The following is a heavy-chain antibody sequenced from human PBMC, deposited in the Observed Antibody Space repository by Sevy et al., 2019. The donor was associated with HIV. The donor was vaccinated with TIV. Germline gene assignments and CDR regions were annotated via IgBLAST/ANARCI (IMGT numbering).Heavy chain of an antibody. J-gene: IGHJ4*02. CDR2: FKSKAHGGTA. Sequence: GGSLRLSCATSGFTFGVYCMSWVRQAPGKGLEWISFFKSKAHGGTAENAASVKDRFTISRDDSKGIVYLQMNNLKTEDTAVYFCTRWSGSQSIFDYWGQGTLVTVSS. V-gene: IGHV3-49*04. CDR1: GFTFGVYC. CDR3: TRWSGSQSIFDY. D-gene: IGHD1-26*01.